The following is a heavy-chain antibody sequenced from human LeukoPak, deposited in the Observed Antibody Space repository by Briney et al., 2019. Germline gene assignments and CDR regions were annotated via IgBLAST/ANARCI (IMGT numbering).Heavy chain of an antibody. CDR1: GFTFSTSA. CDR2: IVVGSGNT. J-gene: IGHJ4*02. V-gene: IGHV1-58*01. CDR3: AAEGPHDFFDY. Sequence: SVKVSCKASGFTFSTSAVQWMRQARGQRLEWIGWIVVGSGNTHYALKFQERVTITRDVSTNTAYMELSSLRSEDTAVYYCAAEGPHDFFDYWGQGTLVTVSS. D-gene: IGHD3-3*01.